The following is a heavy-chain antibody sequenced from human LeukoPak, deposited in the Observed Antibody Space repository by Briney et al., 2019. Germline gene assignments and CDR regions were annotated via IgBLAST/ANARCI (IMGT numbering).Heavy chain of an antibody. CDR3: AKVRWELLTTSFDY. CDR2: ISGSGGST. J-gene: IGHJ4*02. D-gene: IGHD1-26*01. V-gene: IGHV3-23*01. Sequence: GGSLRLSCAASGFTFSSYAMSWVRQAPGKGLEWVSAISGSGGSTYYADSVKGRFTISRDNSKNTLYLQMNSLRAEDTAIYYCAKVRWELLTTSFDYWGQGTLVTVSS. CDR1: GFTFSSYA.